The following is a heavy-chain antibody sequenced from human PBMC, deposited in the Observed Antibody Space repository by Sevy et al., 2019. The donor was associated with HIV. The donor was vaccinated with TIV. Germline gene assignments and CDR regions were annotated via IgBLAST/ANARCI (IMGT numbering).Heavy chain of an antibody. D-gene: IGHD5-18*01. V-gene: IGHV3-33*01. Sequence: GGSLRLSCAASGVTFSSYGMHWVRRAPGKGLEWVALTWYDGSTKFYADSVKGRFTISRDNSKNILSLQMNSLRADDTAVYYCARVRSIYVDTTHYYAMDVWGQGTTVTVSS. CDR3: ARVRSIYVDTTHYYAMDV. CDR2: TWYDGSTK. J-gene: IGHJ6*02. CDR1: GVTFSSYG.